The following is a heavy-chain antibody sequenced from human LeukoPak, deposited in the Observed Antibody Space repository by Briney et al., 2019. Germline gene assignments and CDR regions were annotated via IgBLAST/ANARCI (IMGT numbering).Heavy chain of an antibody. V-gene: IGHV3-66*02. CDR3: GRGYSGCYHVCDG. CDR2: FYYAGTI. Sequence: PGGSLRLSCAASGSTVGSNHLTWVRQAPGKGLEWVSIFYYAGTIYYADSVKGRFTVSRDNSKNTLYLQMNSLRPEDTAVYYCGRGYSGCYHVCDGWGQGTLVTVSS. D-gene: IGHD1-26*01. CDR1: GSTVGSNH. J-gene: IGHJ4*02.